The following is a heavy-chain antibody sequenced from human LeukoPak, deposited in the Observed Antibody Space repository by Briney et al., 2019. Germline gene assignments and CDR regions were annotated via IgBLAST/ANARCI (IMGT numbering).Heavy chain of an antibody. CDR3: ARDRYSSSWRPYDY. V-gene: IGHV3-21*01. J-gene: IGHJ4*02. D-gene: IGHD6-13*01. CDR1: GFTFSSYS. Sequence: GGSLRLSWAASGFTFSSYSMTWVRQAPGKGLEWVSSISSSSSYIYYADSVKGRFTISRDNAKNSLYLQMNSLRAEDTAVYYCARDRYSSSWRPYDYWGQGTLVTVSS. CDR2: ISSSSSYI.